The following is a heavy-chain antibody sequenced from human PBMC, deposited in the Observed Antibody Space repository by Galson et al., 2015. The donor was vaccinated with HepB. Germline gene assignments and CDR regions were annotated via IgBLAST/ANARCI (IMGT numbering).Heavy chain of an antibody. Sequence: SVKVSRKASGFSFTSHGISWVRQAPGQGLEWMGWISVYNGNTKYAQKFQGRVTMTTDTSTTTAYMELRSLRSDDTAVYYCARRVLGTMDVWGQGTTVTVSS. CDR2: ISVYNGNT. CDR3: ARRVLGTMDV. CDR1: GFSFTSHG. D-gene: IGHD3-16*01. J-gene: IGHJ6*02. V-gene: IGHV1-18*04.